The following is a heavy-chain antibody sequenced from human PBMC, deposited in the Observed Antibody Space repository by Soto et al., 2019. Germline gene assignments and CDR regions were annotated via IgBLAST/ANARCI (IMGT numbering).Heavy chain of an antibody. CDR2: ISAYNGNT. D-gene: IGHD6-13*01. CDR3: AGGGFDGSSWVPTGWFDP. J-gene: IGHJ5*02. V-gene: IGHV1-18*01. Sequence: ASVKVSCKASGYTFTSYGISWVRQAPGQGLEWMGWISAYNGNTNYAQKLQGRVTMTTDTSTSTAYMELRSLRSDDTAVYYCAGGGFDGSSWVPTGWFDPWGQGTLVTVSS. CDR1: GYTFTSYG.